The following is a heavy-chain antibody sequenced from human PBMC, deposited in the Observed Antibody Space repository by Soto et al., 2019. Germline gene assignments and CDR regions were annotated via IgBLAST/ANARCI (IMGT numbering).Heavy chain of an antibody. J-gene: IGHJ6*02. V-gene: IGHV3-33*01. CDR3: ARDRYSYYDFWSGSLPYYYYGMDV. CDR1: GFTFSTYG. Sequence: HPGGSLRLSCAASGFTFSTYGMHWVRQAPGKGLEWVAVIWNDGSTKYYADSVKGRFTISRDDSKNTLYLQMNSLRAEDTAVYYCARDRYSYYDFWSGSLPYYYYGMDVWGQGTTVTVSS. CDR2: IWNDGSTK. D-gene: IGHD3-3*01.